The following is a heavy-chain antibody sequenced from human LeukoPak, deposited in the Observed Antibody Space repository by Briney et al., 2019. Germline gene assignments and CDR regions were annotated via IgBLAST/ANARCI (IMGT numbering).Heavy chain of an antibody. CDR2: IYPNGNT. CDR1: GFTFSSYS. J-gene: IGHJ4*02. CDR3: ARRGHGYGSPFDY. D-gene: IGHD5-18*01. Sequence: GGSLRLSCAASGFTFSSYSMNWVRQAPGKGLEWVSMIYPNGNTFYTDSVKGRFTISRDNSKNTLDLQMSSLRAEDTAVYYCARRGHGYGSPFDYWGQGTLVTVSS. V-gene: IGHV3-66*04.